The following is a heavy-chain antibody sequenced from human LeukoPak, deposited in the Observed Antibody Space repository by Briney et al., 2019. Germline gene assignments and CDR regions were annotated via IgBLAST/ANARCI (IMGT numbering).Heavy chain of an antibody. CDR1: GFTFSSYS. V-gene: IGHV3-21*01. CDR3: ARERYNWNYAFDY. J-gene: IGHJ4*02. D-gene: IGHD1-7*01. CDR2: ISSSSGCI. Sequence: GGSLRLSCAASGFTFSSYSMNWVRQAPGKGLEWVSSISSSSGCIYYADSVKGRFTISRDNAKNSLYLHLNSLRAEDTAVYYCARERYNWNYAFDYWGQGTLVTVSS.